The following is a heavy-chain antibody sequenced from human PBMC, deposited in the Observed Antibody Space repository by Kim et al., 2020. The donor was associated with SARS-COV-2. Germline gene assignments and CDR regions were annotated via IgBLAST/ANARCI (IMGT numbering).Heavy chain of an antibody. V-gene: IGHV3-74*01. Sequence: VGSSRYYADSVKGLFTTSRDNANNMVYLQMTSLRVDYTAIYYCTSIFEYWGQGALVTVSS. D-gene: IGHD3-3*02. J-gene: IGHJ4*02. CDR3: TSIFEY. CDR2: VGSSR.